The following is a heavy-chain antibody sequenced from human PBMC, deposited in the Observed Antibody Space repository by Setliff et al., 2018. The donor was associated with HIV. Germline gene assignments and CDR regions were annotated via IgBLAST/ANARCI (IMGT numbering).Heavy chain of an antibody. CDR3: ARRPYYYGSGSYVYYGMDV. D-gene: IGHD3-10*01. CDR2: IYHSGST. Sequence: SETLSLTCAVSGYSISSGYHWGWIRQPPGKGLEWIGSIYHSGSTYYNPSLKSRVTISVDTSKNQFSLRLSSVTAADTAVYYCARRPYYYGSGSYVYYGMDVWGQGTTVTVSS. J-gene: IGHJ6*02. V-gene: IGHV4-38-2*01. CDR1: GYSISSGYH.